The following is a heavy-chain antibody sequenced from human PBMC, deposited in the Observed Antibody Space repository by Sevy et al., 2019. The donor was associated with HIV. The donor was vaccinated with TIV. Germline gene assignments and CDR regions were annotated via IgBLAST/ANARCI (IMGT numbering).Heavy chain of an antibody. CDR2: ISWNSGSI. CDR1: EFTFDDYA. D-gene: IGHD6-19*01. CDR3: AKDIYVAVAGISLGAFDI. V-gene: IGHV3-9*01. Sequence: GGSLRLSCAASEFTFDDYAMHWVRQAPGKGLEWVSGISWNSGSIGYADSVKGRFTISRDNAKNSLYLQMNSLRAEDTALYYCAKDIYVAVAGISLGAFDIWGQGTMVTVSS. J-gene: IGHJ3*02.